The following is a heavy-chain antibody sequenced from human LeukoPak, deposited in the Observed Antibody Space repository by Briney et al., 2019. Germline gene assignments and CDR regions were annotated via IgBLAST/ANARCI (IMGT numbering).Heavy chain of an antibody. V-gene: IGHV4-59*01. Sequence: PSETLSLTCTVSGGSISGYYWSWIRQPPGKGLEWIGYIYYSGITNYNLSLKSRVTISVDTSKNQFTLKLSSVTAADTAVYYCAREYDSSSLFDYWGQGTLVTVSS. J-gene: IGHJ4*02. CDR2: IYYSGIT. CDR3: AREYDSSSLFDY. CDR1: GGSISGYY. D-gene: IGHD3-22*01.